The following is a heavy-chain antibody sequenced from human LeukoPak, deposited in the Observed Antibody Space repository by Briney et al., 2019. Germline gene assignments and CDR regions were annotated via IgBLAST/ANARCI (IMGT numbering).Heavy chain of an antibody. V-gene: IGHV3-7*01. Sequence: GGSLRLSCAASGFTFSSYWMSWVRQAPGKGLEWVANIKQDGSEKYYVDSVKGRFTISRVNAKNSLYLQMNSLRAEDTAVYYCAREIAAAGNEWFDPWGQGTLVTVSS. J-gene: IGHJ5*02. CDR1: GFTFSSYW. D-gene: IGHD6-13*01. CDR2: IKQDGSEK. CDR3: AREIAAAGNEWFDP.